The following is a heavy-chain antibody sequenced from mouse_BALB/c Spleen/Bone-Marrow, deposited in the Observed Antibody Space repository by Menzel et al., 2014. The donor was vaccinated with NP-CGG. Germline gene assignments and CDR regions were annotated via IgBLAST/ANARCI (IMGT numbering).Heavy chain of an antibody. V-gene: IGHV1-4*01. CDR3: ARVYGNYDAKDY. CDR1: GYTFTTYT. J-gene: IGHJ4*01. Sequence: QVQLKESGAELARPGASVKMSCRASGYTFTTYTMHWVKQRPGQGLEWIGYINPSSGYTYYNQKFKDKATLTADKSSSAAYLQLSSLTSEDSAVYYFARVYGNYDAKDYWGQGTSVTVSS. CDR2: INPSSGYT. D-gene: IGHD2-1*01.